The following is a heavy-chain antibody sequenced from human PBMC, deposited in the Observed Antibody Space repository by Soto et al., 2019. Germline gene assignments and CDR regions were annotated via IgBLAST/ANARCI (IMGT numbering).Heavy chain of an antibody. CDR1: GFRFSDFY. CDR2: ISTSGSNT. Sequence: QVQLVESGGALVKPGGSLRLSCAASGFRFSDFYMTWIRQAPGKGLEWVSHISTSGSNTNYADSVKGRFTVSRDNVNNALYLEMDNLRGEDTALYFCARDRDTYGHGFFDYWGQGSLVTVSS. V-gene: IGHV3-11*05. D-gene: IGHD2-21*01. CDR3: ARDRDTYGHGFFDY. J-gene: IGHJ4*02.